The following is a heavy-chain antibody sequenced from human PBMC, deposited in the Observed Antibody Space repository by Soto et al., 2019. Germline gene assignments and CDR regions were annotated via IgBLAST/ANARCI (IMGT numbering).Heavy chain of an antibody. CDR2: INTYNGNT. D-gene: IGHD2-8*01. CDR1: GYNFTRYG. Sequence: QVQLVQSGAEVKNPGASVKVSCKASGYNFTRYGIGWARQAPGQGVEWMGWINTYNGNTNYSQNVQGRVTLTTHTSTSTAYVELRRLRSNDTAIYYCAMVDVYVTPSPQDVWGQGTTVLVSS. J-gene: IGHJ6*02. V-gene: IGHV1-18*01. CDR3: AMVDVYVTPSPQDV.